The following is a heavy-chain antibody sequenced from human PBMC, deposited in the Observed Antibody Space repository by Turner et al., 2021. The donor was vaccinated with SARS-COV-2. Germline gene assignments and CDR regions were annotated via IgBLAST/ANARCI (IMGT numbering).Heavy chain of an antibody. V-gene: IGHV1-24*01. D-gene: IGHD2-21*02. CDR1: GYTLTELS. Sequence: QVQLVQSGAEVKKPGASVKVSCTVSGYTLTELSMHWVRQAPGKGLEWMGGFDPEEGETIYAQKFQDRVTMTEDTSTDTAYMELSSLRSEDTALYYCATGYAYCGGDCSIHYWGQGTLVTVSS. CDR3: ATGYAYCGGDCSIHY. CDR2: FDPEEGET. J-gene: IGHJ4*02.